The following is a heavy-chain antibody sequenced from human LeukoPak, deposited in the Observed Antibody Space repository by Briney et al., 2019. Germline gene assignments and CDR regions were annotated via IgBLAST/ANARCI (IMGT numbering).Heavy chain of an antibody. CDR1: GYTFTSYG. D-gene: IGHD1-26*01. J-gene: IGHJ5*02. CDR2: ISAYNGNT. Sequence: ASVKVSCKASGYTFTSYGISWVRQAPGQGLEWMGWISAYNGNTNYAQKLQGRVTMTTDTSTSTAYMELRSLRSDDTAVYYCARAYSGSYPGWFDPWGQGTLVTVSS. CDR3: ARAYSGSYPGWFDP. V-gene: IGHV1-18*01.